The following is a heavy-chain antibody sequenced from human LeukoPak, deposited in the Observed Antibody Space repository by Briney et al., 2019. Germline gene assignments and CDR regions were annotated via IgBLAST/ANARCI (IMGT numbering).Heavy chain of an antibody. CDR3: ARASNTLYGGQFFDS. V-gene: IGHV1-2*02. CDR2: IHVKNGDT. D-gene: IGHD2-15*01. Sequence: ASVKVSCKASGYTFTGNNIHWVRQAPGQGLECLGRIHVKNGDTNYEQNFRGRVTMTMDTSTSTAYMELSGLRSDDTAVYYCARASNTLYGGQFFDSWGQGTLVAVSS. CDR1: GYTFTGNN. J-gene: IGHJ4*02.